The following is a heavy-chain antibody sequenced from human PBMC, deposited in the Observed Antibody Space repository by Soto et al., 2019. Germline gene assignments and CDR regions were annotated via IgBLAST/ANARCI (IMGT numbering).Heavy chain of an antibody. CDR1: GFTFSSYA. D-gene: IGHD5-18*01. Sequence: EVQLLESGGGLVQPGGSLRLSCAASGFTFSSYAMSWVRQAPGKGLEWVSAISGSGGSTYYADSVKGRFTISRDNSKNTLYLQMNSLRAEDTAVYYCAKNGYVDTAMVWFYYYYGMDVWGQGTTVTVSS. J-gene: IGHJ6*02. CDR3: AKNGYVDTAMVWFYYYYGMDV. V-gene: IGHV3-23*01. CDR2: ISGSGGST.